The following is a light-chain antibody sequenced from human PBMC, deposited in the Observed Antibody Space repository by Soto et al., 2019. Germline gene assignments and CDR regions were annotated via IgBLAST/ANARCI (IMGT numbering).Light chain of an antibody. CDR2: DAT. V-gene: IGLV2-23*01. J-gene: IGLJ3*02. CDR1: SSDVGKYKF. Sequence: QSVLTQPASVSGSPGQSISISCTGTSSDVGKYKFVSWYQQHPGEAPKLMIYDATQRPSGVSNRFSGSKSGITASLTISGLQAEDEAHYYCSSHAGSGTLAFGGGTKVTVL. CDR3: SSHAGSGTLA.